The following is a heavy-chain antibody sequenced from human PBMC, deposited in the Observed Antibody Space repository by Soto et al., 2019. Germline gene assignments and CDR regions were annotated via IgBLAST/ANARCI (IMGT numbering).Heavy chain of an antibody. CDR2: IYTSGST. V-gene: IGHV4-4*07. CDR1: GGFIGSYY. J-gene: IGHJ4*02. D-gene: IGHD3-10*01. CDR3: ARVMREFSLPVALDFDF. Sequence: PPETRCLTSTISGGFIGSYYGRWPRPPTGKGMEWIGRIYTSGSTNYNPSLKSRVTMSVDTSKNQFSLKLSSVTAADTAFYYCARVMREFSLPVALDFDFWGPGTLVNVSS.